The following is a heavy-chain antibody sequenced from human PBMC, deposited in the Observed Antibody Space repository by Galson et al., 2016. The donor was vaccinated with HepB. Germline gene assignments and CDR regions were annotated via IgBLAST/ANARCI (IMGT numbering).Heavy chain of an antibody. CDR1: GFSFRNYA. CDR3: AIRWDYYGSRGS. CDR2: ISDTAGRT. D-gene: IGHD3-22*01. Sequence: SLRLSCAASGFSFRNYAMSWVRQAPGKGLEWVSSISDTAGRTYYADSVKGRFTISRDNSRNTLFLQLNSLRAEDTAVYYCAIRWDYYGSRGSWGQGTLVTVSS. J-gene: IGHJ5*02. V-gene: IGHV3-23*01.